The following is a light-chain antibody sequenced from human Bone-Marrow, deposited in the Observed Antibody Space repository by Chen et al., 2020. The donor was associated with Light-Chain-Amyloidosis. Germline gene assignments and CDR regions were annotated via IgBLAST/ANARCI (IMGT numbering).Light chain of an antibody. CDR1: NIGSTS. V-gene: IGLV3-21*02. J-gene: IGLJ3*02. Sequence: SYPLTPPSSVSVAPVLTATIACGGNNIGSTSVHWYQQTPGQATLLVVYDDSDRPSGIPERLSGSNAGNTATLTISRVEAGDEADYYCQVWDRSSDRPVFGGGTKLTVL. CDR3: QVWDRSSDRPV. CDR2: DDS.